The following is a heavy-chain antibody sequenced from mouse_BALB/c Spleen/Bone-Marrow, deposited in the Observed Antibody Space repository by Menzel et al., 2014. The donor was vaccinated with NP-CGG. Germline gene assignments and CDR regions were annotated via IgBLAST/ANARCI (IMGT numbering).Heavy chain of an antibody. CDR3: TRTDDYDEGGIDY. V-gene: IGHV1-69*02. D-gene: IGHD2-4*01. CDR1: GYSFTSYW. Sequence: VQLQQSGAELVRPGASVKLSCNASGYSFTSYWINWVKQRPGQGLEWIGNIYPSDSYTNYNHKFQDKATLTEDKSSSTAYMQLSRPTSEDSAVYYLTRTDDYDEGGIDYWGQGTTLTVSS. CDR2: IYPSDSYT. J-gene: IGHJ2*01.